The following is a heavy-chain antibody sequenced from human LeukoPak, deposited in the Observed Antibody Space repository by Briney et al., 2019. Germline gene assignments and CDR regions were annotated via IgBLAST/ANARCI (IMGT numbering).Heavy chain of an antibody. Sequence: GGSLRLSCAASGFTFSSYAMSWVRQAPGKGLEWVSAISGSGGSTYYADSVKGRFTISRDNSKNTLNLQMNSLRAEDTAVYYCANPYDSSGYYYVWHAFDIWGQGTMVTVSS. V-gene: IGHV3-23*01. D-gene: IGHD3-22*01. CDR3: ANPYDSSGYYYVWHAFDI. CDR2: ISGSGGST. CDR1: GFTFSSYA. J-gene: IGHJ3*02.